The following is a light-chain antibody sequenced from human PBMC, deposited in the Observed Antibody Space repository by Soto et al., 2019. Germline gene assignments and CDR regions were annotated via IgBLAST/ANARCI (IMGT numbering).Light chain of an antibody. J-gene: IGKJ1*01. CDR2: DAS. CDR1: QSVSSY. V-gene: IGKV3-20*01. CDR3: QQYGSSPWT. Sequence: MGLTQAPATLSLYPGERATLSCRASQSVSSYLAWYQQKPGQAPRLLIYDASTRATGIPARFSGSGSGTDFTLTISRLEPEDFAVYYCQQYGSSPWTFAQRTKVDIK.